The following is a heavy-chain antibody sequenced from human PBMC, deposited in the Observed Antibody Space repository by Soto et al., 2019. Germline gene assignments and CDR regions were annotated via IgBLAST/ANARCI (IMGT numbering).Heavy chain of an antibody. V-gene: IGHV3-30-3*02. CDR3: AKQKGRGYSSGCAY. Sequence: RYRRLCCAGSGVTFSRCTMVWVRQAPGKGLDWVALISYDGTNQHYADSVKGRFTITRDNAKNTLYLQMNSLRPDVTAVYYCAKQKGRGYSSGCAYWRQG. CDR1: GVTFSRCT. CDR2: ISYDGTNQ. J-gene: IGHJ4*02. D-gene: IGHD5-18*01.